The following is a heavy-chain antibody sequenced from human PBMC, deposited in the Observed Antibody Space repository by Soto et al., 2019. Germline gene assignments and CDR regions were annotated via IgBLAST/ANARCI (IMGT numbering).Heavy chain of an antibody. D-gene: IGHD3-9*01. V-gene: IGHV3-23*01. Sequence: GGSLRLSCAASGFTFSSYAMIWVRQAPGKGLEWVSAISGSGGSTYYADSVKGRFTTSRDNSKNTLYLQMNSLRAEDTAVYYCAKSLSPDDILTAFDPWGQGTLVTVSS. CDR2: ISGSGGST. J-gene: IGHJ5*02. CDR1: GFTFSSYA. CDR3: AKSLSPDDILTAFDP.